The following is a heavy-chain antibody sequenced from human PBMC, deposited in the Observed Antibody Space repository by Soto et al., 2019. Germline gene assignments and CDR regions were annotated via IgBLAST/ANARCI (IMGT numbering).Heavy chain of an antibody. V-gene: IGHV1-46*01. D-gene: IGHD2-2*01. J-gene: IGHJ4*02. CDR3: ARDLAVGLVDY. Sequence: ASVKVSCKASGYTFTSYYMHWVRQAPGQGLEWMGIINPSGGSTSYAQKFQGRVTMTRDTSTSTVYMELSSLRSDDTAVYYCARDLAVGLVDYWGQGSLVTVSS. CDR1: GYTFTSYY. CDR2: INPSGGST.